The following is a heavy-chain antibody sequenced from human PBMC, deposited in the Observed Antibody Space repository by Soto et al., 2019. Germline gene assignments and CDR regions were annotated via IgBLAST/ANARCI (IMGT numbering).Heavy chain of an antibody. CDR3: ARGRGYSYGLDP. V-gene: IGHV4-30-4*01. J-gene: IGHJ5*02. Sequence: QVQLQESGPGRVKPSQTLSLTCTVSGDSISSNNNYWSWIRQPPGEGLEWIGFISYSGTTSYSPCLKSRVAISLDTTKNQFSLSLSSVTAADTAVYYCARGRGYSYGLDPWGQGTLVTVSS. D-gene: IGHD5-18*01. CDR1: GDSISSNNNY. CDR2: ISYSGTT.